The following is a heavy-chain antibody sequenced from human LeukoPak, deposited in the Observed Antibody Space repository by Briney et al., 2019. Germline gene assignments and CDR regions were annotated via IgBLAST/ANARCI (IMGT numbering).Heavy chain of an antibody. CDR2: ISGGGGST. Sequence: HAGGSLRLSCAASGFTFSSYAMSWVRQAPGKGLEWVSAISGGGGSTYYADSVKGRFTISRDNSKNTLYLQMNSLRAEDTAVYYCARAPGFPKRWLQFRPRLNYFDYWRQGTLVTVSS. D-gene: IGHD5-24*01. V-gene: IGHV3-23*01. CDR3: ARAPGFPKRWLQFRPRLNYFDY. CDR1: GFTFSSYA. J-gene: IGHJ4*02.